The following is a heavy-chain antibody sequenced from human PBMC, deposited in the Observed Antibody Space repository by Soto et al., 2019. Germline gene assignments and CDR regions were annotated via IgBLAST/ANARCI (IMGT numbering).Heavy chain of an antibody. V-gene: IGHV4-4*07. Sequence: SETLSLTCTVSGSSISSCCWSWIRQPAGKGLEWIGRIYTSGSTNYNPPLKSRVTMSVDTYKNQFSLKLRSVTAADTAVYYCAREADYYDISGVFDYWGQGTLVTVSS. D-gene: IGHD3-22*01. CDR3: AREADYYDISGVFDY. CDR2: IYTSGST. J-gene: IGHJ4*02. CDR1: GSSISSCC.